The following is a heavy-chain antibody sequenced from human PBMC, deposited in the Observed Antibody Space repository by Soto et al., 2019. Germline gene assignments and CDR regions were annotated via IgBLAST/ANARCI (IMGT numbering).Heavy chain of an antibody. V-gene: IGHV4-30-4*01. CDR3: AREDSSYGDYLGNWFDP. D-gene: IGHD4-17*01. Sequence: PSETLSLTCTVSGGSISSGDYYWSWIRQPPGKGLEWIGYIYYSGSTYYNPSLKSRVTISVDTSKNQFSLKLSSVTAADTAVYYCAREDSSYGDYLGNWFDPWGQGTLVTVSS. J-gene: IGHJ5*02. CDR1: GGSISSGDYY. CDR2: IYYSGST.